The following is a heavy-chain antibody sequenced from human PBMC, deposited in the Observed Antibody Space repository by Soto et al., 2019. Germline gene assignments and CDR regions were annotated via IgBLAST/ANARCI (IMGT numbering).Heavy chain of an antibody. V-gene: IGHV3-30-3*01. J-gene: IGHJ3*02. CDR1: GFTFSSYA. Sequence: QVQLVESGGGVVQPGRSLRLSCAASGFTFSSYAMHWVRQAPGKGLEWVAVISYDENNKYYADSVKGRFTISRDNSKNPLYLPMNSLRAEDTAVYYCARVRGSSWYEGAFDIWGQGTMVTVSS. D-gene: IGHD6-13*01. CDR2: ISYDENNK. CDR3: ARVRGSSWYEGAFDI.